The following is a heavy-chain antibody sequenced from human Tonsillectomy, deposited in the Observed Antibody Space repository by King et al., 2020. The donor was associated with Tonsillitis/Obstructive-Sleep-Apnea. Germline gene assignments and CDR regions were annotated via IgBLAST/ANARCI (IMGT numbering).Heavy chain of an antibody. V-gene: IGHV3-30*04. Sequence: VQLVESGGGVVQPGRSLRLSCAASGFTFSSYAMHWVRQAPGKGLEGVAVISYDGSNKYYADSVKGRFTISRDNSKNTLYLQMNSLRAEDTAVYYCASLFYDFWSCYDDAFDIWGQGTMVTVSS. CDR1: GFTFSSYA. D-gene: IGHD3-3*01. CDR3: ASLFYDFWSCYDDAFDI. J-gene: IGHJ3*02. CDR2: ISYDGSNK.